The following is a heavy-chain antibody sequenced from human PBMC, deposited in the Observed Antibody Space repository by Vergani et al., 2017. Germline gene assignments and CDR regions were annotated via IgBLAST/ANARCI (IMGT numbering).Heavy chain of an antibody. Sequence: EVQLVESGGGLVKPGGSLRLSCAASGFTFSSYSMNWVRQAPGKGLEWVSSISSSSSYIYYADSVKGRFTISRDNSKNSLYLQMNSLRAEDTAVYYCARDITRKAAGPYYYGMDVWGQGTTVTVSS. CDR1: GFTFSSYS. CDR3: ARDITRKAAGPYYYGMDV. CDR2: ISSSSSYI. D-gene: IGHD6-13*01. J-gene: IGHJ6*02. V-gene: IGHV3-21*01.